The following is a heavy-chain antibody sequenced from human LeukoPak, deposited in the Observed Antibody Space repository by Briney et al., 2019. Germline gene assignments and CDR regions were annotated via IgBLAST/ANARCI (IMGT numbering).Heavy chain of an antibody. Sequence: SETLSLTCTVSGGSISSYYWSWIRQPPGKGLEWIGYIYCSGSTNYNPSLKSRVTISVDTSKNQFSLKLSSVTAADTAVYYCARRGSGYDYFDYWGQGTLVTVSS. D-gene: IGHD5-12*01. CDR1: GGSISSYY. V-gene: IGHV4-59*08. J-gene: IGHJ4*02. CDR3: ARRGSGYDYFDY. CDR2: IYCSGST.